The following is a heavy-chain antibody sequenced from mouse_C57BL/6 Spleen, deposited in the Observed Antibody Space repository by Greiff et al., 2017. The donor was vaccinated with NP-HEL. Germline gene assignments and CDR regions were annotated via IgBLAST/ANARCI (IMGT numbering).Heavy chain of an antibody. V-gene: IGHV5-12*01. Sequence: EVQLQESGGGLVQPGGSLKLSCAASGFTFSDYYMYWVRQTPEKRLEWVAYISNGGGSTYYPDNVKGRFTISRDNAKNTLYLQLSRLKSEDTAMYYCARGESARDYAMDYWGQGTSVTVSS. CDR1: GFTFSDYY. J-gene: IGHJ4*01. CDR2: ISNGGGST. CDR3: ARGESARDYAMDY.